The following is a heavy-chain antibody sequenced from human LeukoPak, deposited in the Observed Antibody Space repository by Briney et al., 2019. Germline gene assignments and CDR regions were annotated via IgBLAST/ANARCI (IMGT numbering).Heavy chain of an antibody. V-gene: IGHV4-59*01. D-gene: IGHD3-10*01. CDR1: GGSISSYY. CDR2: IYYSGST. Sequence: SETLSLTCTVSGGSISSYYWSWIRQPPGKGLEWIGYIYYSGSTNYNPSLKSRVTISVDTSKNQFSLKLSSVTAADTAVYYCARGPGRITMVRGVPFDYWGQGTLVTVSS. J-gene: IGHJ4*02. CDR3: ARGPGRITMVRGVPFDY.